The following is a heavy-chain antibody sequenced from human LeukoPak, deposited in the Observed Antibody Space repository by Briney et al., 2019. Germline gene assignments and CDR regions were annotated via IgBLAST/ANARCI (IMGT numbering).Heavy chain of an antibody. V-gene: IGHV1-8*01. CDR3: PRVGSYMVRGVIPFDD. D-gene: IGHD3-10*01. J-gene: IGHJ4*02. CDR1: GYSFTSYD. Sequence: ASLKVSCKASGYSFTSYDINWVRQAPGQGLEWMGWMNPDSGTTGYAQNSQGRVTITRKSPISTAYIELTSLTSEDTTVNSCPRVGSYMVRGVIPFDDCSQRTLATVSS. CDR2: MNPDSGTT.